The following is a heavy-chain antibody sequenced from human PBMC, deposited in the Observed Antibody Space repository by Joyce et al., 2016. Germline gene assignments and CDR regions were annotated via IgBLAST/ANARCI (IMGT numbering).Heavy chain of an antibody. V-gene: IGHV4-59*11. D-gene: IGHD6-13*01. CDR3: ARGWSSSSYFNY. CDR1: GASISRHY. Sequence: QLQESGPGLVKPSETLSLTCTVSGASISRHYWNWIRQPPGKGLEWIGYVYDSGTTKYNPSLKTPVTISADTSKNEFSLKLSSVTAADTAVYYCARGWSSSSYFNYWGQGTLVTVSS. CDR2: VYDSGTT. J-gene: IGHJ1*01.